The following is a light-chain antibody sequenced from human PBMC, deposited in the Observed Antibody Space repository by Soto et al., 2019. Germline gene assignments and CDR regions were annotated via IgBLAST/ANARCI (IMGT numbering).Light chain of an antibody. Sequence: QMTQSPSSLSASVGDRVTITCQASQDINTYLNWYQQKPGKAPKLLIYDASDLETGVPSRFSGSGSGTKFTFTISSLQPEHLAIYYCQQYDDLPLTFGGGTEVEI. CDR1: QDINTY. CDR3: QQYDDLPLT. J-gene: IGKJ4*01. CDR2: DAS. V-gene: IGKV1-33*01.